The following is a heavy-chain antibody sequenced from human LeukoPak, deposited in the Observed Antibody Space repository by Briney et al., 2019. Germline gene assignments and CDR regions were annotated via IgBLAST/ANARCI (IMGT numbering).Heavy chain of an antibody. CDR1: GYTFTGYY. D-gene: IGHD3-22*01. V-gene: IGHV1-2*02. J-gene: IGHJ5*02. CDR3: ARARYYDSPGP. Sequence: ASVTVSCKASGYTFTGYYMHWVRQAPGQGLEWMGWINPNSGGTNYAQKFQGRVTMTRDTSISTAYMELSRLRSDDTAVYFCARARYYDSPGPWGQGTLVTVSS. CDR2: INPNSGGT.